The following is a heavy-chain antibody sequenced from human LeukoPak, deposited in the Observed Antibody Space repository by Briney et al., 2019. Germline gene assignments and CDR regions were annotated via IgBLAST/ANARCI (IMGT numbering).Heavy chain of an antibody. CDR2: IYHSGST. J-gene: IGHJ5*02. CDR3: ARYSGYDLGEDWFDP. V-gene: IGHV4-30-2*01. D-gene: IGHD5-12*01. Sequence: SETLSLTCAVSGGSISSGGYSWSWIRQPPGKGLEWIGYIYHSGSTYYNPSLKSRVTISVDRSKNQFSLKLSSVTAADTAVYYCARYSGYDLGEDWFDPWGQGTLVTVSS. CDR1: GGSISSGGYS.